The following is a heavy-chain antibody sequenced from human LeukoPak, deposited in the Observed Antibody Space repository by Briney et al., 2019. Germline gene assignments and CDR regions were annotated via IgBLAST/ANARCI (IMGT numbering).Heavy chain of an antibody. J-gene: IGHJ5*02. CDR2: IYTSGST. CDR1: GGSISSGSYY. D-gene: IGHD3-10*01. V-gene: IGHV4-61*02. Sequence: SQTLSLTCTVSGGSISSGSYYWSWIRQPAGKGLEWIGRIYTSGSTNYNPSLKSRVTISVDTSKNQFSLKLSSVTAADTAVYYCARGVRFGRPNWFDPWGQGTLVTVSS. CDR3: ARGVRFGRPNWFDP.